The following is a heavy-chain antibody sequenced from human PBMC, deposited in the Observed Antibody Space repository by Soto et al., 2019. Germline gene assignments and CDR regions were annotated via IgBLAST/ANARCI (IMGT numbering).Heavy chain of an antibody. Sequence: EVLLVDSGGDLVKPGGSLRLSCGGSVFAFSNAWINWVRQAPGKGLEWVVRIKSKTSGGSTDFSAPGRGRFAITRDDSRNMEYMQMNSLNTEDTGVYYCITDSSDSMTGVRLEYWGHVTLVAVAS. CDR2: IKSKTSGGST. CDR1: VFAFSNAW. V-gene: IGHV3-15*07. J-gene: IGHJ4*01. CDR3: ITDSSDSMTGVRLEY. D-gene: IGHD3-22*01.